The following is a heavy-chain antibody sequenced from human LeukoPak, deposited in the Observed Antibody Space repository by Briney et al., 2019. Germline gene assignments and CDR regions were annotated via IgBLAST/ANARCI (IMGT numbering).Heavy chain of an antibody. CDR2: ISDSGGNT. V-gene: IGHV3-23*01. Sequence: GGSLRLSCAASGFTFNSYAMSWVRQAPWERLQWASGISDSGGNTYYADSVRGRFTISRDNSKNTLYLQMNSLRAEDTAVYYCARHRSSWLIDYWGQGTLVTVSS. CDR3: ARHRSSWLIDY. D-gene: IGHD6-6*01. CDR1: GFTFNSYA. J-gene: IGHJ4*02.